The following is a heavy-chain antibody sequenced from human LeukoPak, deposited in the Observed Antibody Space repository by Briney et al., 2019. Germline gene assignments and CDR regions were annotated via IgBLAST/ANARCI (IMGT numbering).Heavy chain of an antibody. CDR2: IGGGGTRT. CDR3: AKNRGVAAAGPDY. D-gene: IGHD6-13*01. CDR1: GFIFSSYA. Sequence: GGSLRLSCAASGFIFSSYAMSWVRQAPGKGLEWDSGIGGGGTRTYYADSVKGRFTISRDNSKNTLYLQMTSLAAEDTALYYCAKNRGVAAAGPDYWGQGTLVTVSS. V-gene: IGHV3-23*01. J-gene: IGHJ4*02.